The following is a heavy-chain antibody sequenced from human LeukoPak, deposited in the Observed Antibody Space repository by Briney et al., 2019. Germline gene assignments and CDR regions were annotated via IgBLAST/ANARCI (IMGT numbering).Heavy chain of an antibody. J-gene: IGHJ3*02. Sequence: PSETLSLTCAVYGGSFSDYYWSWIRQPPGKGLEWIGEISHAGSTSYYPSLRSRVTISVDTSKKHFSLKLSSVAAADTAVYYCAREDSPPLKYAFDIWGQGTMVTVS. CDR3: AREDSPPLKYAFDI. CDR2: ISHAGST. CDR1: GGSFSDYY. D-gene: IGHD3-22*01. V-gene: IGHV4-34*01.